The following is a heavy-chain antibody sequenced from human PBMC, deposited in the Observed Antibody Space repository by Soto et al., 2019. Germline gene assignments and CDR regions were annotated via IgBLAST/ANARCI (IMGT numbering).Heavy chain of an antibody. V-gene: IGHV3-74*01. J-gene: IGHJ6*02. CDR2: INSDGSST. CDR3: ARDSDIAATYYYYYYGMDV. CDR1: GFTFSSYW. D-gene: IGHD6-6*01. Sequence: GRSLRLSCAAPGFTFSSYWMHWVRQAPGKGLVWVSRINSDGSSTSYADSVKGRFTISRDNAKNTLYLQMNSLRAEDTAVYYCARDSDIAATYYYYYYGMDVWGQGTTVTVSS.